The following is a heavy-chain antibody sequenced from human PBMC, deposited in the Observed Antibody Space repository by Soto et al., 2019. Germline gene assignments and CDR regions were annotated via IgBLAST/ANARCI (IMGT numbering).Heavy chain of an antibody. D-gene: IGHD2-15*01. J-gene: IGHJ6*02. CDR1: GFTFSSYS. Sequence: LRLSCAASGFTFSSYSMNWVRQAPGKGLEWVSSISSSSSYIYYADSVKGRFTISRDNAKNSLYLQMNSLRAEDTAVYYCARHSPDIVVVVAETLVYYYYGMDVWGQGTTGTVSS. CDR2: ISSSSSYI. V-gene: IGHV3-21*01. CDR3: ARHSPDIVVVVAETLVYYYYGMDV.